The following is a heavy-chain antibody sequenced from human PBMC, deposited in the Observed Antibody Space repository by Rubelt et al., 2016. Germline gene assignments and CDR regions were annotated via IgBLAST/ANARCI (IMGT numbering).Heavy chain of an antibody. Sequence: GGSLRLSCAASGFTFSSYGMPWVRQAPGKGLEWVAVIWSDGSNKYYADSVKGRFTISRANSKNTLYLQMNSLRAEDTAVYYCARDGTSHQLSKVPYYYYGMDVWGQGTTVTVSS. CDR2: IWSDGSNK. CDR3: ARDGTSHQLSKVPYYYYGMDV. D-gene: IGHD2-2*01. CDR1: GFTFSSYG. V-gene: IGHV3-33*08. J-gene: IGHJ6*02.